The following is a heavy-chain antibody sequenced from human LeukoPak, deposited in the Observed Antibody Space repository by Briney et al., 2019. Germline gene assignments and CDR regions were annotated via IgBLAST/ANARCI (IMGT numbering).Heavy chain of an antibody. D-gene: IGHD6-25*01. J-gene: IGHJ4*02. V-gene: IGHV3-53*01. CDR3: GRDLIGTAASWDC. CDR1: GFSVNNNY. Sequence: GGSLRLSCVASGFSVNNNYMNWVRQGPGKGLEWVSVISSGGSTYYADSVTGRFTISRDNSKNTLYLQMNSLRVEDTAVYYCGRDLIGTAASWDCWGQGTLVTVSS. CDR2: ISSGGST.